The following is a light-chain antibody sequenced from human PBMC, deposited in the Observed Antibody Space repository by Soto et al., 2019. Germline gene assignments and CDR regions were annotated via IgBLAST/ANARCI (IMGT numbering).Light chain of an antibody. J-gene: IGKJ5*01. CDR1: QSVSRY. CDR2: DAS. CDR3: QQRSDWPIT. V-gene: IGKV3-11*01. Sequence: EVVLTQSPATLSLSPGERATLSCRAGQSVSRYLAWYQQKPGQAPRLLIFDASNRATGIPARFSASGSGTDFTLTISSLESEDSAVYYCQQRSDWPITFGQGTRLDIK.